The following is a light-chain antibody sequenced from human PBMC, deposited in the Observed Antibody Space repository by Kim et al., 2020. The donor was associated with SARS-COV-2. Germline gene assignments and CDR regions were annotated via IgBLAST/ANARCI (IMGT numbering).Light chain of an antibody. Sequence: VSPWETAPLAGRASKSVSGNLAWYQHKPGQAPRLPIYSASTRASDVPARFSGSGSGTEYTLTISSLQSEDIGIYYCHQYINWWTFGQGTKVDI. CDR2: SAS. CDR1: KSVSGN. CDR3: HQYINWWT. V-gene: IGKV3-15*01. J-gene: IGKJ1*01.